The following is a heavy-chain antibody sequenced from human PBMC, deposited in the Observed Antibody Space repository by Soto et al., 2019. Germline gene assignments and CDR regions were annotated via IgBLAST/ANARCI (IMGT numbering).Heavy chain of an antibody. CDR2: IYYSGST. J-gene: IGHJ4*02. D-gene: IGHD5-18*01. Sequence: PSDTLPLTWTVSCVSISSYYWSWIRQPPGKGLEWIGYIYYSGSTNYNPSLKSRVTISVDTSKNQFSLKLSSVTAADTAVYYCARWFGYSYGPRGYFDYWGQGTLVTVSS. CDR3: ARWFGYSYGPRGYFDY. V-gene: IGHV4-59*08. CDR1: CVSISSYY.